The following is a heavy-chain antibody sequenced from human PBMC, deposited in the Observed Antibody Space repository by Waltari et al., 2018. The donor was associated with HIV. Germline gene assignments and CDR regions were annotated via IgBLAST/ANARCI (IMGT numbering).Heavy chain of an antibody. J-gene: IGHJ4*01. CDR2: VYTSGTT. Sequence: QVRLEEAGPGVVMASDTLSLTCSVFGGSISTYSWSWVRQSVGDHLGQPAGEGLQWIGRVYTSGTTNYNPSLSGRATMSVDTSRNQFSLNLTSVTPANYDFWNTYDGDYFDTWGQGLLVTVSS. D-gene: IGHD3-3*01. V-gene: IGHV4-4*07. CDR3: YDGDYFDT. CDR1: GGSISTYS.